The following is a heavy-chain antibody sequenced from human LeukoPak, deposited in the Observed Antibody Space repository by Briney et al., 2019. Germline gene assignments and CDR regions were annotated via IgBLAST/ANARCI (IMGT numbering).Heavy chain of an antibody. Sequence: ASVKVSCKVSGYTLTELSMHWVRQAPGKVLQWMGGFDPEDGETIYAQKFQGRVTMTEDTSTDTAYMELSSLRSEDTAVYYCATGLLWFGELLSWGQGTLVTVSS. D-gene: IGHD3-10*01. CDR2: FDPEDGET. CDR3: ATGLLWFGELLS. CDR1: GYTLTELS. V-gene: IGHV1-24*01. J-gene: IGHJ4*02.